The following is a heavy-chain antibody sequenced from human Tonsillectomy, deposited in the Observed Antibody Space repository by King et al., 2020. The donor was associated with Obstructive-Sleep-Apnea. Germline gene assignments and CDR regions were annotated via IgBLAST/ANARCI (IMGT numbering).Heavy chain of an antibody. D-gene: IGHD3-22*01. CDR2: IYYSGST. CDR3: ATTLWDHYDSSGYAFDI. J-gene: IGHJ3*02. CDR1: GGSISSGDYY. Sequence: QLQESGPGLVKPSQTLSLTCTVSGGSISSGDYYWSWIRQPPGKGLEWIGYIYYSGSTYYNPSLKSRVTISVDTSKNQFSLKLSSVTAADTAVYYCATTLWDHYDSSGYAFDIWGQGTMVTVSS. V-gene: IGHV4-30-4*01.